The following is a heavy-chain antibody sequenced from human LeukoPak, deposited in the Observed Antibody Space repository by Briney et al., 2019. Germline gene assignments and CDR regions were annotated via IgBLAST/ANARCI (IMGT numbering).Heavy chain of an antibody. CDR1: GDSMKSYY. J-gene: IGHJ6*02. CDR3: AREREYCSSGSCHYDMDV. CDR2: IYYTGST. V-gene: IGHV4-59*01. Sequence: SETLPLTCTVSGDSMKSYYWTWIRQPPGKGLEWIGYIYYTGSTNYNPSLKSRVTISVDTSKNQVSLKLSSVTAADTAVYYCAREREYCSSGSCHYDMDVWGQGTTVTVSS. D-gene: IGHD2-15*01.